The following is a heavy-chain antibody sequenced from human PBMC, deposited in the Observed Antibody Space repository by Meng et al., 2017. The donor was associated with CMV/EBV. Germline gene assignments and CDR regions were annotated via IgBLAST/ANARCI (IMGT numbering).Heavy chain of an antibody. D-gene: IGHD2-15*01. CDR1: SGSVSSGSYY. J-gene: IGHJ6*02. V-gene: IGHV4-61*01. CDR3: ARGYCSGGSCYRGYYYGMDV. Sequence: SETLSLTCTVSSGSVSSGSYYWSWIRQPPGKGLEWIGYIYYSGSTNYNPSLKSRVTISVDTSKNQFSLKLSSVTAADTAVYYCARGYCSGGSCYRGYYYGMDVWGQGTTVTVSS. CDR2: IYYSGST.